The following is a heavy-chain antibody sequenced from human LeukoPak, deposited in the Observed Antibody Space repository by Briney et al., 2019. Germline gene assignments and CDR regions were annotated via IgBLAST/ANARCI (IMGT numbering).Heavy chain of an antibody. CDR3: ARGPFGRFLEWYYFDY. D-gene: IGHD3-3*01. V-gene: IGHV1-8*03. J-gene: IGHJ4*02. Sequence: GASVKVSCKASGYTFTSYDINWVRQATGQGLEWMGWMNPNSGNTGYAQKFQGRVTITRNTSISTAYMELSSLRSEDTAVYYCARGPFGRFLEWYYFDYWGQGTLVTVSS. CDR1: GYTFTSYD. CDR2: MNPNSGNT.